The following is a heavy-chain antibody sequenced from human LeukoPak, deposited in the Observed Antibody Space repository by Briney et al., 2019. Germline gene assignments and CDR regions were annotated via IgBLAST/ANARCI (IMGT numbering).Heavy chain of an antibody. CDR3: AKDARINYYDSSGLGRFDP. V-gene: IGHV3-53*01. D-gene: IGHD3-22*01. J-gene: IGHJ5*02. Sequence: GGSLRLSCAASGFTVSSNYMSWVRQAPGKGLEWVSLIYSGGSTYYADSVKGRFTISRDNSKNTLYLQMNSLRAEDTAVYYCAKDARINYYDSSGLGRFDPWGQGTLVTVSS. CDR2: IYSGGST. CDR1: GFTVSSNY.